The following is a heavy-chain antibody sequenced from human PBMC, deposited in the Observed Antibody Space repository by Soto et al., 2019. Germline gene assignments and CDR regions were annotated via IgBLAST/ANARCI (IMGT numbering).Heavy chain of an antibody. D-gene: IGHD3-10*01. CDR1: GGSISGYY. V-gene: IGHV4-59*08. Sequence: SETLSLTCTVSGGSISGYYWTWIRRPPGKGLEWVGYNYYTGSTNYNPSLKSRVTISVDTSKNQFSLELSSVTAADTAVYYCARRNGDGYYSYFWGHGTLVTVSS. CDR3: ARRNGDGYYSYF. CDR2: NYYTGST. J-gene: IGHJ4*01.